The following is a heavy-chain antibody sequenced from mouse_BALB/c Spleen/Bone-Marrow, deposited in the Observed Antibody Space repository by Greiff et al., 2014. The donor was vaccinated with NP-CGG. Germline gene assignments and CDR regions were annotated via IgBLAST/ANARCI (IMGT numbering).Heavy chain of an antibody. CDR1: GYTFTSYY. CDR3: SRGRRDALDY. Sequence: PGAELVKPGASVKLSCKASGYTFTSYYMYWVKQRPGQGLEWFGEINPSNGGTNFNEKFKNKATLTVDKSSSTAYMQLSSLTSEDSAVYYCSRGRRDALDYWGHGTSVTVSS. CDR2: INPSNGGT. J-gene: IGHJ4*01. V-gene: IGHV1-53*01.